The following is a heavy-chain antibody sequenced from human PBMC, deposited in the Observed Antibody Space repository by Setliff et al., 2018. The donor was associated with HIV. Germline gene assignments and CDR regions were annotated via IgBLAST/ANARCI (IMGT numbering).Heavy chain of an antibody. J-gene: IGHJ4*02. CDR1: GFRFNDFA. V-gene: IGHV3-23*01. D-gene: IGHD1-26*01. CDR2: INGSGDSR. CDR3: MNSPPRVGSTLFVDY. Sequence: GGSLRLSCAASGFRFNDFALSWVRQAPGKGLEWVSSINGSGDSRTYADSVKGRFIISRDNSKNMLYLQMNSLRAEDTAVYYCMNSPPRVGSTLFVDYWGQGTLVTV.